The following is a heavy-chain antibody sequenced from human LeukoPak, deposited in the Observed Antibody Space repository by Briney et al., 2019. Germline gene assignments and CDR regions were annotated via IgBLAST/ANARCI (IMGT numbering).Heavy chain of an antibody. V-gene: IGHV1-69*05. Sequence: GSSVKVSCKASGGTFSSYAISWVRQAPGQGLEWMGGIIPIFGTANYAQKFQGRVTITTDESTSTAYMELSSLRSEDTAVYYCAATPCSGGSCYGYYFGYWGQGTLVTVSS. CDR2: IIPIFGTA. CDR3: AATPCSGGSCYGYYFGY. J-gene: IGHJ4*02. CDR1: GGTFSSYA. D-gene: IGHD2-15*01.